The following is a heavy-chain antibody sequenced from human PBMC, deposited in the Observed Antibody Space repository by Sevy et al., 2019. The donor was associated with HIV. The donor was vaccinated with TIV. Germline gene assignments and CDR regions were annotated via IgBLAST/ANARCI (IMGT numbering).Heavy chain of an antibody. Sequence: SETLSLTCTVSGGSISSSSFYWGWIRQPTGKGLEWIGSIYYRGSTYYNPSLKSRVTMSVDTSKNQFSLKLSSVTDADTAVYYCARHGYYYYYGMDVWGQGTTVTVSS. CDR3: ARHGYYYYYGMDV. V-gene: IGHV4-39*01. CDR1: GGSISSSSFY. J-gene: IGHJ6*02. CDR2: IYYRGST.